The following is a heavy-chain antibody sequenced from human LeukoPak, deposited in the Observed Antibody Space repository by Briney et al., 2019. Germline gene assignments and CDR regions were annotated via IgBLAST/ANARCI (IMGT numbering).Heavy chain of an antibody. Sequence: ASVKVSCKASGYTFTSYGISWVRQAPGQGLEWMGWISAYNGNTNYAQKLQGRVTMTTDTSTSTAYMELRSLRSDDTAVYYCARDRGDCSSTSCYIWAIWGQGTLVTVSS. CDR1: GYTFTSYG. D-gene: IGHD2-2*02. V-gene: IGHV1-18*01. J-gene: IGHJ4*02. CDR2: ISAYNGNT. CDR3: ARDRGDCSSTSCYIWAI.